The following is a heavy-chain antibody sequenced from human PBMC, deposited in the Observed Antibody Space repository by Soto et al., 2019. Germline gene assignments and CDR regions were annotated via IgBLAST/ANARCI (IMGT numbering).Heavy chain of an antibody. CDR2: KNPTSGNT. D-gene: IGHD4-17*01. CDR1: RYAFTCYD. V-gene: IGHV1-8*01. CDR3: AMNFQMTTVTTIHYYYYYMDV. Sequence: ASVKVYSKAPRYAFTCYDINWVRQATGQGLEWMGWKNPTSGNTGYAQKFQGRVTMTRNTSISTADMELSSLRSEDTAVYYCAMNFQMTTVTTIHYYYYYMDVWGKGTTVTVSS. J-gene: IGHJ6*03.